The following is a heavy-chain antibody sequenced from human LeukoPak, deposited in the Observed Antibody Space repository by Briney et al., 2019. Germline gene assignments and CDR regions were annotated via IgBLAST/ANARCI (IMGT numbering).Heavy chain of an antibody. Sequence: TGGSLRLSCAASGFTFDDYAMHWVRQAPGKGLEWVSGISWNSGRIGYEDSVKGRFTISRDNAKNSLYLQMNSLRAEDTALYYCAKATRSILYAGFDYWGQGTLVTVSS. CDR2: ISWNSGRI. D-gene: IGHD2-8*01. V-gene: IGHV3-9*01. CDR3: AKATRSILYAGFDY. CDR1: GFTFDDYA. J-gene: IGHJ4*02.